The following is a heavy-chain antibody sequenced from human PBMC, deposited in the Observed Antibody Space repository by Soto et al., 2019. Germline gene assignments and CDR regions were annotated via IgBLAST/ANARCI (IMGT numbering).Heavy chain of an antibody. CDR1: GYTFTSYG. D-gene: IGHD1-26*01. CDR3: ARDGTLRGRAGYY. Sequence: QVQLVQPGAEVKNPGASVKVSCKASGYTFTSYGISWVRQAPGQGLEWMEWTSAYNGNTNYAQKIQGRVTITTDTSTSTAYMELRRLRSDDTAEYYCARDGTLRGRAGYYWGQGPLVTVSS. CDR2: TSAYNGNT. V-gene: IGHV1-18*01. J-gene: IGHJ4*02.